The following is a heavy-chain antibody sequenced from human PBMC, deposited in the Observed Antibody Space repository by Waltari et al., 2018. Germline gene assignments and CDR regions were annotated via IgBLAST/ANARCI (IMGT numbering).Heavy chain of an antibody. D-gene: IGHD6-19*01. CDR3: ARIPAGELFDY. V-gene: IGHV3-30-3*01. Sequence: QVQLVESGGGVVQPGRSLRLSCAASGFTFSSYAMHWVRQAPGKGLEWVAVISYDGSNKYYADSVKGRFTISRDNSKNTLYLQMNSLRAEDTAVYYCARIPAGELFDYWGQGTLVTVSS. CDR2: ISYDGSNK. J-gene: IGHJ4*02. CDR1: GFTFSSYA.